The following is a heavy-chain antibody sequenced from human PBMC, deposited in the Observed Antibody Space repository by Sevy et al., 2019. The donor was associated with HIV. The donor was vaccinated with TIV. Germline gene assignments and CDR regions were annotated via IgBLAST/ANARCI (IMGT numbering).Heavy chain of an antibody. D-gene: IGHD4-17*01. CDR2: ISSSSSYI. CDR1: GFTFSSYS. CDR3: ARAPGDYGDQYYYYYGMDV. Sequence: GGSLRLSCAASGFTFSSYSMNWVRQAPGKGLEWVSSISSSSSYIYYADSVKGRFTISRDNAKNSLYLQMNSLRAEDTAVYYWARAPGDYGDQYYYYYGMDVWGQGTTVTVSS. J-gene: IGHJ6*02. V-gene: IGHV3-21*01.